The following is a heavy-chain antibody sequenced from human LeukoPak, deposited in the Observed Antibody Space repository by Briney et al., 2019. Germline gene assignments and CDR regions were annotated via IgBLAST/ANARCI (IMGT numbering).Heavy chain of an antibody. CDR1: GFTFSSYS. V-gene: IGHV3-48*01. CDR3: ARPGPDAFDI. CDR2: ISGSSSTI. Sequence: PGGSLRLSCAASGFTFSSYSMNWVRQAPGKGLEWVSYISGSSSTIYYADSVKGRLTFSRDNSKNTLYLQMNSLRAEDTAVYYCARPGPDAFDIWGQGTMVTVSS. J-gene: IGHJ3*02.